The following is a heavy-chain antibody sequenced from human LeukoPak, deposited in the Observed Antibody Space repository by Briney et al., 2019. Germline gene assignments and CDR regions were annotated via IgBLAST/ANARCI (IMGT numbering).Heavy chain of an antibody. V-gene: IGHV3-66*02. J-gene: IGHJ4*02. CDR3: ARDHSGSSCFDY. CDR2: IYSGGST. CDR1: GFTVSSNY. Sequence: GGSLRLSCAASGFTVSSNYMSWVRQAPGKGLEWVSVIYSGGSTYYADSVKGRFTISRDNSKNTLYLQMNSLRAEDTAVYYCARDHSGSSCFDYWGQGTLVTVSS. D-gene: IGHD1-26*01.